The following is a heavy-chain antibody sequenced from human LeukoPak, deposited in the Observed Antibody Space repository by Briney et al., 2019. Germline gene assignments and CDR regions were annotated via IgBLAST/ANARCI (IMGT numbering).Heavy chain of an antibody. Sequence: GGSLRLSCAASGFTFSNAWMSWVRQAPGKGLEWVGRIKSKTDGGTTDYAAPVKGRFTISRDDSKNTLYLQMNSLKTEDTAVYYCTTGGSYKGGEFDYWGQGTLVTVSS. CDR3: TTGGSYKGGEFDY. D-gene: IGHD1-26*01. CDR1: GFTFSNAW. J-gene: IGHJ4*02. CDR2: IKSKTDGGTT. V-gene: IGHV3-15*01.